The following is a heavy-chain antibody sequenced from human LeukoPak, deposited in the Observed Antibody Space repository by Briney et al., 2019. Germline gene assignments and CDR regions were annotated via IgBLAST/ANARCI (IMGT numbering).Heavy chain of an antibody. CDR1: GFPFMTYA. D-gene: IGHD1-1*01. V-gene: IGHV3-48*01. Sequence: GGSLRLSCEASGFPFMTYAMNWVRQSPGKGLEWVAFLTRGSSNIQYAESVKGRFTISRDNGKDSLFLQMNSLRAEDTAVYYCARVVPVHEYYNCYMDVWGKGTTVTVSS. CDR3: ARVVPVHEYYNCYMDV. J-gene: IGHJ6*03. CDR2: LTRGSSNI.